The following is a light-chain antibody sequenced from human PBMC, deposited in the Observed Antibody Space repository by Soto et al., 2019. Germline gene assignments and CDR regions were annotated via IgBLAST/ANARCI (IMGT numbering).Light chain of an antibody. CDR1: SSDVGGYNS. Sequence: QSVLXQPASVSGSPGQSITISCTGTSSDVGGYNSVSWYQHHPGKAPKLMIYNVSNRPSGVSSRFSGSKSGNTASLTISGLQAEDEADYYCSSYTTSSTYVFATGTKVTVL. CDR2: NVS. J-gene: IGLJ1*01. CDR3: SSYTTSSTYV. V-gene: IGLV2-14*03.